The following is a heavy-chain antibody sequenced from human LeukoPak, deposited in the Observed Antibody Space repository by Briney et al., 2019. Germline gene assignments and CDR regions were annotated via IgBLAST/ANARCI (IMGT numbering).Heavy chain of an antibody. V-gene: IGHV3-48*03. CDR3: ARGRTRDGYT. J-gene: IGHJ3*01. D-gene: IGHD5-24*01. CDR2: ISSSGSTI. CDR1: GFTFSTSE. Sequence: GGSLRLSCAGSGFTFSTSEMNWIRQAPGKGLEWVSYISSSGSTIYYAGSVKGRFTISRDNAKNALYLQMNSLRAEDTAVYYCARGRTRDGYTWGQGTLVTVSS.